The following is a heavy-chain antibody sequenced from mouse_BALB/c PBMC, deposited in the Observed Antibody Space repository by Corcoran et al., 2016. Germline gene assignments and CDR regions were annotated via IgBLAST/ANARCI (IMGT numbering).Heavy chain of an antibody. V-gene: IGHV1-84*02. CDR2: IYPGSGNT. J-gene: IGHJ3*01. D-gene: IGHD2-10*02. Sequence: QIQLQQSGPELVKPGASVKISCKASGYTFTDYYINWVKQKPGQGLEWIGWIYPGSGNTKYNEKLKGKATLTVDTSSSTAYMQLSRLTSEDTAVYFCARGYGNYVFAYWGQGTLVTVSA. CDR3: ARGYGNYVFAY. CDR1: GYTFTDYY.